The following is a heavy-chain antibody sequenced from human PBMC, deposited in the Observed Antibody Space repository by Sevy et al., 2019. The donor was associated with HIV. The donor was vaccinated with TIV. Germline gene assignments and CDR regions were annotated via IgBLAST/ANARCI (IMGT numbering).Heavy chain of an antibody. CDR3: ARRKNFWSGYYYDYYYYGMDV. CDR1: GYTFTGYY. D-gene: IGHD3-3*01. J-gene: IGHJ6*02. V-gene: IGHV1-2*02. CDR2: INPNSGGT. Sequence: ASVKVSCKASGYTFTGYYMHWVRQAPGQGLEWMGWINPNSGGTNYAQKFQGRVTMTRDTSISTAYMELSRLRSDDTALYYCARRKNFWSGYYYDYYYYGMDVWGQGTTVTVSS.